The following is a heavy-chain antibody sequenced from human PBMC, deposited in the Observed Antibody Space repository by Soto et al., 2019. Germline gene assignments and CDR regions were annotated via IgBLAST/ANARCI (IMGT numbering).Heavy chain of an antibody. CDR3: ARATDYYGSGSYSYYYYYMDV. D-gene: IGHD3-10*01. CDR1: GFTFSDYY. Sequence: GGSLRLSCAASGFTFSDYYMSWIRQAPGKGLEWVSYISSSGSTIYYADSVKGRFTISRDNAKNSLYLQMNSLRAEDTAVYYCARATDYYGSGSYSYYYYYMDVWGKGTTVTVSS. CDR2: ISSSGSTI. J-gene: IGHJ6*03. V-gene: IGHV3-11*01.